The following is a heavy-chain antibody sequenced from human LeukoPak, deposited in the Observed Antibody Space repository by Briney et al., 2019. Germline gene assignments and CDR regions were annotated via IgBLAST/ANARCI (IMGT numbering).Heavy chain of an antibody. CDR1: GYTFTSYD. J-gene: IGHJ6*02. D-gene: IGHD3-9*01. CDR2: MNPNSGNT. V-gene: IGHV1-8*01. Sequence: ASVKVFCKASGYTFTSYDINWARQATGQGLEWMGWMNPNSGNTGYAQKFQGRVTMTRNTSISTAYMELSSLRSEDTAVYYCARVDSPDWFHTLTYYYGMDVWGQGTTVTVSS. CDR3: ARVDSPDWFHTLTYYYGMDV.